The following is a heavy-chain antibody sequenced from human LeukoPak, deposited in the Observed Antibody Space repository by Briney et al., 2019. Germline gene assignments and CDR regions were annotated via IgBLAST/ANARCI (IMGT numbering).Heavy chain of an antibody. CDR2: ISGSGGST. D-gene: IGHD2-15*01. J-gene: IGHJ4*02. Sequence: GSLRLSCAASGFSFSNYAMNWVRQAPGKGLEWVSTISGSGGSTYYADSVKGRFIISRDNSKNTLYLQMNSLRAEDTAVYYCAKAADTRTGYYFDYWGQGTLVTVSS. CDR1: GFSFSNYA. CDR3: AKAADTRTGYYFDY. V-gene: IGHV3-23*01.